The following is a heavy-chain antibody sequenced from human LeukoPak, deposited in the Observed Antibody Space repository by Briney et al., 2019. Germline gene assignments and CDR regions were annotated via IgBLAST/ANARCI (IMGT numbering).Heavy chain of an antibody. Sequence: PGGSLRLSCAASGFTFSSYAMSWVRQAPGKGLEWVSAISGSGGSTYYADSVKGRFTISRDNSKNTLYLQMSSLRAEDTAVYYCAKDQGRRIAVAQAVVWGQGTMVTVSS. CDR2: ISGSGGST. V-gene: IGHV3-23*01. CDR3: AKDQGRRIAVAQAVV. D-gene: IGHD6-19*01. CDR1: GFTFSSYA. J-gene: IGHJ3*01.